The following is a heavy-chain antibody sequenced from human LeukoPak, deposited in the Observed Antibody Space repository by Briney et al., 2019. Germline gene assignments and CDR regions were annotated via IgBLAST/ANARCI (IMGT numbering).Heavy chain of an antibody. Sequence: PSQTLSLTCTVSGGSISSGGYYWSWIRQHPGKGLEWIGYIYYSGSTYYNPSLKSRVTISVDTSKNQFSLKLSSVTAADTAVYYCARSESYVGWFDPWGKGTLVTVSS. J-gene: IGHJ5*02. D-gene: IGHD3-10*01. CDR3: ARSESYVGWFDP. CDR2: IYYSGST. V-gene: IGHV4-31*03. CDR1: GGSISSGGYY.